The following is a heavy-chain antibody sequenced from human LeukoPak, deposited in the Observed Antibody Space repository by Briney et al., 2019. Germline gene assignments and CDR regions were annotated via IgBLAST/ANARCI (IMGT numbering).Heavy chain of an antibody. CDR3: ASGSSWSGFYYFDY. Sequence: PSETQFLTCTVSGGSISSGGYYWSWIRQHPGKGLEWIGYIYYSGSTYYNPSLKSRVTISVDTSKNQFSLKLSSVTAADTAVYYCASGSSWSGFYYFDYWGQGTLVTVSS. CDR1: GGSISSGGYY. J-gene: IGHJ4*02. CDR2: IYYSGST. D-gene: IGHD3-3*01. V-gene: IGHV4-31*03.